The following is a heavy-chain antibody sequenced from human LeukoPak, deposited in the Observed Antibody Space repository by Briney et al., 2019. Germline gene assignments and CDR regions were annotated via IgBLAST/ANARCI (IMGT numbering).Heavy chain of an antibody. Sequence: SETLSLTCAVYGGSFSGYYWSWIRQPPGEGLEWIGEINHSGSTNYNPSLKSRVTISVDTSKNQFSLKLSSVTAADTAVYYCARAQGLIYYYYYGMDVWGQGTTVTVSS. CDR2: INHSGST. V-gene: IGHV4-34*01. J-gene: IGHJ6*02. D-gene: IGHD2-15*01. CDR1: GGSFSGYY. CDR3: ARAQGLIYYYYYGMDV.